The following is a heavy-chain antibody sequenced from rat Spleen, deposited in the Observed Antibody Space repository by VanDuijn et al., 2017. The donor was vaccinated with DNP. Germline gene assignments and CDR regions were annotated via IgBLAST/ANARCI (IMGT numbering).Heavy chain of an antibody. V-gene: IGHV5S23*01. CDR1: GFTFNNYG. D-gene: IGHD4-3*01. CDR2: ISTGGGST. J-gene: IGHJ2*01. CDR3: AKNSGYYFDY. Sequence: EVQLVESGGGLVQPGRSMKLSCVASGFTFNNYGMAWVRQTPKKGLEWVATISTGGGSTSYRDSVKGRFTISRDNAKSTLYLQMNSLKSEDTATYYCAKNSGYYFDYWGQGVMVTVSS.